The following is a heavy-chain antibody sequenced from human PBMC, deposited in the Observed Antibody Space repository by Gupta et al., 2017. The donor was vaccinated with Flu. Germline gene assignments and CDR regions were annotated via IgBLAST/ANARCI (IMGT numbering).Heavy chain of an antibody. CDR3: ARGDIVLMVYARGWFDP. Sequence: GRVTMTRDTSTSTVYMELSSLRSEDTAVYYCARGDIVLMVYARGWFDPWGQGTLVTVSS. J-gene: IGHJ5*02. D-gene: IGHD2-8*01. V-gene: IGHV1-46*03.